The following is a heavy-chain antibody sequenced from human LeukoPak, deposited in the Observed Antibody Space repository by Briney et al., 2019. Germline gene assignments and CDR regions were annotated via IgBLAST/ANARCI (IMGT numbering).Heavy chain of an antibody. CDR1: GGSISSSSYY. V-gene: IGHV4-39*01. CDR2: IYYSGTT. D-gene: IGHD1-26*01. Sequence: PSETLSLTCTVSGGSISSSSYYWGWIRQPPGKGLEWIGSIYYSGTTNYNPSLKSRVTISVDASNNQFSLNLRSVTATDTAVYYCARQKEKDLLYWFDPWGQGTLVTVSS. CDR3: ARQKEKDLLYWFDP. J-gene: IGHJ5*02.